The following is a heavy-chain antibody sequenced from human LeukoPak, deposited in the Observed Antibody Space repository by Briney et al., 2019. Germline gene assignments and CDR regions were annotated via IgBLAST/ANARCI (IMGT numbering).Heavy chain of an antibody. Sequence: GGSLRLSCAASGFTFSSYAMSWLRQTPGKGLESLAYISPSSHDIYYADSVRGRFTISGDNARTSLYLQMNSLGPDDTALYYCSTDPRLLTYWGHGTLVTVSS. CDR2: ISPSSHDI. CDR1: GFTFSSYA. V-gene: IGHV3-21*05. D-gene: IGHD2-8*01. CDR3: STDPRLLTY. J-gene: IGHJ4*01.